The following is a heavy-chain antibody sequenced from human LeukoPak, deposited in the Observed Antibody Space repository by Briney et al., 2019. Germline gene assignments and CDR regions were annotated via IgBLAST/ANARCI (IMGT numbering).Heavy chain of an antibody. Sequence: GGSLRLSCAASGFTFSDYYMSWIRQAPGKGLEWVSYISSSGSTIYYTDSVKGRFTISRDNAKNTLYLQMNSLRAEDTAVYYCARGTRIVATTLDYWGQGTLVTVSS. D-gene: IGHD5-12*01. CDR1: GFTFSDYY. CDR3: ARGTRIVATTLDY. CDR2: ISSSGSTI. V-gene: IGHV3-11*04. J-gene: IGHJ4*02.